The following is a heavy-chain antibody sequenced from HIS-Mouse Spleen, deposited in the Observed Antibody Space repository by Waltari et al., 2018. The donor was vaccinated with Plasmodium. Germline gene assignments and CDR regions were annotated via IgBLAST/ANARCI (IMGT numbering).Heavy chain of an antibody. D-gene: IGHD2-15*01. V-gene: IGHV4-34*01. Sequence: QVQLQQWCAGLLMPSETLSLPCAVHGGSLSGYYWRWIRQPPGKGLEWLGEINHSGSTNYNPSLKSRVTISVDTSKNQFSLKLSSVTAADTAVYYCARLVVVASKDSYWGQGTLVTVSS. CDR3: ARLVVVASKDSY. CDR2: INHSGST. J-gene: IGHJ4*02. CDR1: GGSLSGYY.